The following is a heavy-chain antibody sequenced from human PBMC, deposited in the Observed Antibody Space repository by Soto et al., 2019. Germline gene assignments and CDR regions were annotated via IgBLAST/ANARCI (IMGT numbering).Heavy chain of an antibody. CDR2: IKADGSEK. J-gene: IGHJ6*02. CDR3: GRDEVRNGVGV. Sequence: GGSLRLSCVASGFTFTSFWMSWVRQAPGKGLEWVANIKADGSEKRYVDSVKGRFTVSRDNANNLVYLQMNSLRAEDTALYFCGRDEVRNGVGVWGQGTTVTVSS. CDR1: GFTFTSFW. V-gene: IGHV3-7*01.